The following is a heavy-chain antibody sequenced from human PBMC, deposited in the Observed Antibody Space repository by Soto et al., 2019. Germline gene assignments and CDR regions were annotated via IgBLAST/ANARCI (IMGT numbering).Heavy chain of an antibody. V-gene: IGHV1-2*02. D-gene: IGHD3-9*01. CDR3: ARGGVLRYFDWLSHDAFDI. J-gene: IGHJ3*02. CDR2: INPNSGGT. Sequence: VKVSCKASGYTFTGYYMHWVRQAPGQGLEWMGWINPNSGGTNYAQKFQGRVTMTRDTSVSTAYMELSRLRSDDTAVYYCARGGVLRYFDWLSHDAFDIWGQGTMVT. CDR1: GYTFTGYY.